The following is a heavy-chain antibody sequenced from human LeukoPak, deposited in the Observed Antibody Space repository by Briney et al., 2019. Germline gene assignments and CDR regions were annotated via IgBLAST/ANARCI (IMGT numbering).Heavy chain of an antibody. CDR2: INPISGTA. D-gene: IGHD1-14*01. J-gene: IGHJ6*02. V-gene: IGHV1-69*13. CDR3: ARDWGTLEDYYYGMDV. Sequence: GASVKVSCKASGDSINTYTINWVRQAPGQGLEWMGGINPISGTANYAQKFQGKVTITADESTSTAYMELSSLRSEDTAVYYCARDWGTLEDYYYGMDVWGQGTTVTVSS. CDR1: GDSINTYT.